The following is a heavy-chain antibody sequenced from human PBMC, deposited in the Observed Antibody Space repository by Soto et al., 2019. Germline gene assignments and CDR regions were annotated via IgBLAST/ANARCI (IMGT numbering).Heavy chain of an antibody. CDR3: ARDSVRDYLYYYYGMDV. J-gene: IGHJ6*02. V-gene: IGHV3-21*01. D-gene: IGHD4-17*01. Sequence: VGSLRLSCAASGFTFSSYTMNWVRQAPGRGLEWVSSIGTSSSYIYYADSVKGRFTISRDNAKNSLFLQMNSLRADDTAVYYCARDSVRDYLYYYYGMDVWCQGTTVTVSS. CDR1: GFTFSSYT. CDR2: IGTSSSYI.